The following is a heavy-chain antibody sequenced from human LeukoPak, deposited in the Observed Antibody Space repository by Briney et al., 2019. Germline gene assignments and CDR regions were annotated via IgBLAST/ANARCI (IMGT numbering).Heavy chain of an antibody. CDR2: ISSSSSYI. V-gene: IGHV3-21*01. J-gene: IGHJ4*02. D-gene: IGHD6-6*01. CDR3: ARDAGRPYSSSSDVDY. Sequence: GGSLGLSCAASGFTFSSYSMNWVRQAPGKGLEWVSSISSSSSYIYYADSVKGRFTISRDNAKNSLYLQMNSLRAEDTAVYYCARDAGRPYSSSSDVDYWGQGTLVTVSS. CDR1: GFTFSSYS.